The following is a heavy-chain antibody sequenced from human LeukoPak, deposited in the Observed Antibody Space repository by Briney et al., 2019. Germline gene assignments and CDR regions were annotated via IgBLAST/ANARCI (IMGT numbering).Heavy chain of an antibody. J-gene: IGHJ4*02. CDR1: GYISTSYW. Sequence: GESLQISCKGSGYISTSYWIGWVRPLPGKGLEWMGIVYPSDSDTRYSPSFQGQVTISADKSISTAYLQWNSLKASDTAIYYCARRANWNDPINYFDYWGQGTLVTVSS. CDR3: ARRANWNDPINYFDY. CDR2: VYPSDSDT. V-gene: IGHV5-51*01. D-gene: IGHD1-1*01.